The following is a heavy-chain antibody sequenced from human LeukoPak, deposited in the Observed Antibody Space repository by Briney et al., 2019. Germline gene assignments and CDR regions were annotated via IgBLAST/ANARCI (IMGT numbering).Heavy chain of an antibody. CDR1: GFTFTNAW. CDR3: AKVSAWAMVGATYFDY. V-gene: IGHV3-23*01. CDR2: ISGNSGST. Sequence: GGSLRLSCAASGFTFTNAWMSWVRQAPGKGLEWVSSISGNSGSTYYADSVKGRFTISRDNSKNTVYLQMNSLRAEDTAVYYCAKVSAWAMVGATYFDYWGQGTLVTVSS. D-gene: IGHD1-26*01. J-gene: IGHJ4*02.